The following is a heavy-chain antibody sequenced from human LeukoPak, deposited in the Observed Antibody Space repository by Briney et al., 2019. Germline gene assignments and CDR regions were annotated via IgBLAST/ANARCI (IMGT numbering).Heavy chain of an antibody. CDR3: ARAGGGLRYFDWLLAPPYYYGMDV. D-gene: IGHD3-9*01. CDR1: GFTFSSYA. V-gene: IGHV3-30-3*01. Sequence: PGGSLRLSCAASGFTFSSYAMHWVRQAPGKGLEWVAVISYDGSNKYYADSVKGRFTISRDNSKNTLYLQMNSLRAEDTAVYYCARAGGGLRYFDWLLAPPYYYGMDVWGQGTTVTVSS. J-gene: IGHJ6*02. CDR2: ISYDGSNK.